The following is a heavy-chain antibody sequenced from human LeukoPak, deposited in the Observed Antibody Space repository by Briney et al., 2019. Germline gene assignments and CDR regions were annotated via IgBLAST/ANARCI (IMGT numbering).Heavy chain of an antibody. CDR1: GGSISSTTYY. V-gene: IGHV4-39*01. J-gene: IGHJ4*02. D-gene: IGHD5-18*01. Sequence: PSETLSLTCSVSGGSISSTTYYWDWIRQPPGKGLEWIGSMDYSGSTYYNPSLKSRVTISVDTSKNQFSLKLSSVTAADTAVFYCARGVSMGINSYGIYNYWGQGTLVTVSS. CDR2: MDYSGST. CDR3: ARGVSMGINSYGIYNY.